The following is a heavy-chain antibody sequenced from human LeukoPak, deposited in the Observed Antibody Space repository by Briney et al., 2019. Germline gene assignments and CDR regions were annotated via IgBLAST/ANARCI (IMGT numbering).Heavy chain of an antibody. CDR3: ARVLPYSSSYPLDDP. CDR2: FDPEDGET. J-gene: IGHJ5*02. Sequence: ASVKVSCKASGGTFSSYAISWVRQAPGKGLEWMGGFDPEDGETIYAQKFQGRVTMTEDTSTDTAYMELSSLRSEDTAVYYCARVLPYSSSYPLDDPWGQGTLVTVSS. CDR1: GGTFSSYA. D-gene: IGHD6-13*01. V-gene: IGHV1-24*01.